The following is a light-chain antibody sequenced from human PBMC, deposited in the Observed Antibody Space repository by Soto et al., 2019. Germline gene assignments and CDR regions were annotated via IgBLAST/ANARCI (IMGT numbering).Light chain of an antibody. Sequence: EIVMTQSPATLSVSPGERVTLSCRASQSVSSNLAWYQQKPGQAPRLLIYGASTRATGIPARFSGSGSGTEFTLTISSLQSEDFAVYYCQQYNNWGTFGQGTKVDIK. V-gene: IGKV3-15*01. CDR2: GAS. J-gene: IGKJ1*01. CDR3: QQYNNWGT. CDR1: QSVSSN.